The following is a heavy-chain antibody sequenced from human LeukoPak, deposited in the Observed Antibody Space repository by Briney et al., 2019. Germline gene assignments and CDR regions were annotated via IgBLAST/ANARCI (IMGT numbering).Heavy chain of an antibody. CDR2: ISGSGGST. D-gene: IGHD3-9*01. J-gene: IGHJ4*02. CDR1: GFTFSSYA. V-gene: IGHV3-23*01. CDR3: AKGPLAYYDILTGYYRGSYYFDY. Sequence: GGSLRLSCAASGFTFSSYAMSWVRQAPGKGLEWVSAISGSGGSTYYADSVKGRFTISRDNSKNTLYLQMNSLRAEDTAVYYCAKGPLAYYDILTGYYRGSYYFDYWGQGTLVTVSS.